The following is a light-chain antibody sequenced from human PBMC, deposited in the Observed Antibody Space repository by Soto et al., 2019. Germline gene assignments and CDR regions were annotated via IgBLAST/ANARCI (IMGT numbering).Light chain of an antibody. CDR2: DVT. CDR3: SSYSSISTYV. V-gene: IGLV2-14*01. J-gene: IGLJ1*01. CDR1: SSDVGGYNF. Sequence: QSVLTQPASVSGSPGQSITISCTGTSSDVGGYNFVSWYQQHPDKAPKLMIYDVTNRPSGVSNRFSGSKSGNTASLTISGLQAEDEADYYGSSYSSISTYVFGTGTKVT.